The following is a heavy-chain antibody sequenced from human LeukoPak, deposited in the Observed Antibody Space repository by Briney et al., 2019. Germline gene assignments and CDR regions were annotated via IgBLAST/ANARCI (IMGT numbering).Heavy chain of an antibody. Sequence: PSQTLSLTCTVSGGSISSGGYYWSWIRQHPGKGLEWIGYIYYSGSTYYSPSLKSRVTISVDTSKNQFSLKLSSVTAADTAVYYCARYLWFGELSGWFDPWGQGTLVTVSS. CDR3: ARYLWFGELSGWFDP. CDR2: IYYSGST. V-gene: IGHV4-31*03. CDR1: GGSISSGGYY. J-gene: IGHJ5*02. D-gene: IGHD3-10*01.